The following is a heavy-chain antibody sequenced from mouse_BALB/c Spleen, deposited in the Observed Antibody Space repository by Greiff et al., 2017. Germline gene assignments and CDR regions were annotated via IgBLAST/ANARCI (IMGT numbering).Heavy chain of an antibody. CDR2: ISSGSSTI. Sequence: EVHLVESGGGLVQPGGSRKLSCAASGFTFSSFGMHWVRQAPEKGLEWVAYISSGSSTIYYADTVKGRFTISRDNPKNTLFLQMTSLRSEDTAMYYCARNDGAMDYWGQGTSVTVSS. D-gene: IGHD2-12*01. J-gene: IGHJ4*01. CDR1: GFTFSSFG. V-gene: IGHV5-17*02. CDR3: ARNDGAMDY.